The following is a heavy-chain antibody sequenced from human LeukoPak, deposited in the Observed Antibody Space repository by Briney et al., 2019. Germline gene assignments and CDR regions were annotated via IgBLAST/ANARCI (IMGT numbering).Heavy chain of an antibody. CDR1: GYTFTGYY. CDR2: INPNSGGT. D-gene: IGHD1-14*01. CDR3: AVYNWNHLGHWFDP. V-gene: IGHV1-2*06. Sequence: ASVKVSCKASGYTFTGYYMHWARQAPGQGLEWMGRINPNSGGTNYAQKFQGRVTMTRDTSISTAYMELSRLRSDDTAVYYCAVYNWNHLGHWFDPWGQGTLVTVSS. J-gene: IGHJ5*02.